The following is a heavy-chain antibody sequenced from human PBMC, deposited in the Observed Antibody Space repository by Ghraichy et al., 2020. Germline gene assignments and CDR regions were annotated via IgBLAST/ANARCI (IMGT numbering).Heavy chain of an antibody. CDR3: ARDPYGDYKYGGTDY. V-gene: IGHV3-7*01. J-gene: IGHJ4*02. D-gene: IGHD4-17*01. CDR1: GFTFSRHW. CDR2: IKSDGSDT. Sequence: GESLRLSCAASGFTFSRHWMTWVRQAPGKGLEWVASIKSDGSDTFYVDSVKGRFTISRDNAKNSVSLEMNSLRAEDTAVYYCARDPYGDYKYGGTDYWGQGTLVSVSS.